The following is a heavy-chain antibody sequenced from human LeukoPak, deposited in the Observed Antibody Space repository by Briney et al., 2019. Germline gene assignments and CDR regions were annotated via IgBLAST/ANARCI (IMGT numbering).Heavy chain of an antibody. V-gene: IGHV3-9*03. CDR2: ISWNSGSI. CDR3: AKASSWGAAAAYYFDY. J-gene: IGHJ4*02. Sequence: GGSLRLSCAASGFTFDDYAMHWVRQAPGKGLEWVSGISWNSGSIGYADSVKGRFTISRDNAKNSLYLQMNSLRAEDMALYYCAKASSWGAAAAYYFDYWGQGTLVTVSS. D-gene: IGHD6-13*01. CDR1: GFTFDDYA.